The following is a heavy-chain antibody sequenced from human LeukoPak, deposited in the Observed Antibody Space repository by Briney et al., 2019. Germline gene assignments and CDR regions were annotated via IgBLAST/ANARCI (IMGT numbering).Heavy chain of an antibody. CDR2: IYYSGST. D-gene: IGHD3-3*01. CDR1: GGSISSYY. J-gene: IGHJ4*02. V-gene: IGHV4-59*01. CDR3: ARGSQFLNY. Sequence: SETLSLTCTVSGGSISSYYWSWIRQPPGKGLEWIGYIYYSGSTNYNPSLKSRVTISVDTSKNQFSLKLSSVTAADTAVYYCARGSQFLNYWGQGTLVTVS.